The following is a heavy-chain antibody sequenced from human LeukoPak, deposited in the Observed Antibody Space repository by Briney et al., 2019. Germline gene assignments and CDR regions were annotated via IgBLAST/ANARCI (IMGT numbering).Heavy chain of an antibody. CDR2: ISGSGVGT. CDR1: GFIFSSCD. Sequence: GGTLRLSCAASGFIFSSCDMSWVRQAPGKGLEWVSAISGSGVGTYYADSVKGRFTISRDNSKNTLYLQMNSLRAEDTAVYYCAKDGNDAFDIWGQGTMVTVSS. CDR3: AKDGNDAFDI. V-gene: IGHV3-23*01. J-gene: IGHJ3*02.